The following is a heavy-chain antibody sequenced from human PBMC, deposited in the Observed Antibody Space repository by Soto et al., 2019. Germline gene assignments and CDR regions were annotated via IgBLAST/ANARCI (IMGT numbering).Heavy chain of an antibody. J-gene: IGHJ6*02. CDR3: ARDANYYGMDV. Sequence: PGGSLRLSCAASGFTFSDYYISWIRQAPGKGLEWLSSISSSSSTISYADSVKGRFTISRDNAKNSVYLQMISLRGDDTAVYYCARDANYYGMDVWGQGTTVTVSS. CDR1: GFTFSDYY. V-gene: IGHV3-11*01. CDR2: ISSSSSTI.